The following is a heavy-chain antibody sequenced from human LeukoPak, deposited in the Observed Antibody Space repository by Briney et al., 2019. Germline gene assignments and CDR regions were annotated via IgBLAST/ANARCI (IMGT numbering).Heavy chain of an antibody. D-gene: IGHD3-10*01. CDR1: GGSISSFY. Sequence: SETLSLTCTVSGGSISSFYWSWIRQPPGKGLEWIGYIYYTGSTNYNSSLKSRVTISVDTSKNQFSLNLSSVTAADTAVYYCARLTKNDSGSFRFGKKKRGYMDVWGKGTTVTISS. CDR2: IYYTGST. J-gene: IGHJ6*03. V-gene: IGHV4-59*01. CDR3: ARLTKNDSGSFRFGKKKRGYMDV.